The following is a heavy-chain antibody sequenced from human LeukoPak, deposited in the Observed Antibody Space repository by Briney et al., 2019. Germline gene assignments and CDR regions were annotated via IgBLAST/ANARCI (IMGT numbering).Heavy chain of an antibody. Sequence: PGGSLRLSCAASGFTFSSYAMSWVRQAPGKGLEWVSAISGSGGSTYYADSVKGRFTISRDNSKNTLYLQMNSLRAEDTAVYYCANPHCGSTSCYWFDPWGQGTLATVSS. CDR3: ANPHCGSTSCYWFDP. D-gene: IGHD2-2*01. CDR1: GFTFSSYA. V-gene: IGHV3-23*01. J-gene: IGHJ5*02. CDR2: ISGSGGST.